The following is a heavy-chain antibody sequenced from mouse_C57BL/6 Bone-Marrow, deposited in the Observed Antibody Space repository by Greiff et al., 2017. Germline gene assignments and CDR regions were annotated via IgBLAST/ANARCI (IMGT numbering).Heavy chain of an antibody. CDR1: GYSFTGYY. CDR3: AGGGNYGFAY. J-gene: IGHJ3*01. CDR2: INPSTGGT. Sequence: DVQLQQSGPELVKPGASVKISCKASGYSFTGYYMNWVKQSPEKSLEWIGEINPSTGGTTYNQKFKAKATLTVDKSSSTAYMQLKSLTSEDSAVYYCAGGGNYGFAYWGQGTLVTVSA. D-gene: IGHD2-1*01. V-gene: IGHV1-42*01.